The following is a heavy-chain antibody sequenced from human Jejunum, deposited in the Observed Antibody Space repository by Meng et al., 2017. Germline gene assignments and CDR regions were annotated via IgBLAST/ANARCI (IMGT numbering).Heavy chain of an antibody. CDR3: AKLFASSSLDV. J-gene: IGHJ6*02. V-gene: IGHV3-74*01. D-gene: IGHD6-6*01. CDR2: IKSDGSET. Sequence: GESLKISCAASGFTFSAYWMRWVRQAPGKGLVWVSRIKSDGSETSYADSVKGRFTISRDNAKSTLYLQMNSLRAEDTAVYYCAKLFASSSLDVWGQGTTVTVSS. CDR1: GFTFSAYW.